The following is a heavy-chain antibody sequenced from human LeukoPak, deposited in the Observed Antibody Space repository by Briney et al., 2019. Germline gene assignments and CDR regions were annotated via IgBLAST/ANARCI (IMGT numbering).Heavy chain of an antibody. D-gene: IGHD3-10*01. CDR2: INHSGST. J-gene: IGHJ6*02. CDR3: AREVYYGSGSHHYYYYGMDV. V-gene: IGHV4-34*01. CDR1: GGSFSGYY. Sequence: SETLSLTCAVYGGSFSGYYWSWIRQPPGKGLEWIGEINHSGSTNYNPSLKSRVTISVDTSKNQFSLKLSSVTAADTAVYYCAREVYYGSGSHHYYYYGMDVWGQGTTVTVSS.